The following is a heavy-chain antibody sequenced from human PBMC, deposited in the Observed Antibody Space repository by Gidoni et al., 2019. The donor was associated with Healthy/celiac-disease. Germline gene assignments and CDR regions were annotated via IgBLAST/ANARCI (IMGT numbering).Heavy chain of an antibody. CDR2: IIPIFGTA. V-gene: IGHV1-69*01. CDR3: ARDPPPPAQEDSSGYYYTDWFDP. Sequence: QVQLVQSGAEVKKPGSSVKVSCKASGGTFSSYAISWVRQAPGQGLEWMGGIIPIFGTANYAQKFQGRVTITADESTSTAYMELSSLRSEDTAVYYCARDPPPPAQEDSSGYYYTDWFDPWGQGTLVTVSS. D-gene: IGHD3-22*01. J-gene: IGHJ5*02. CDR1: GGTFSSYA.